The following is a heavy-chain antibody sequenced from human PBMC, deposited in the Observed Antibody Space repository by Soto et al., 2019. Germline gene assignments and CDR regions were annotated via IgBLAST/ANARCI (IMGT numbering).Heavy chain of an antibody. D-gene: IGHD3-3*01. Sequence: QVQLVQSAAEVKEPGTSVKVSCKTSGYSFTHYGITWVRQAPGQGLEWLGWVSTYNGDTDYTQKVEGRVTMTSDTSTSTAYMELRSLRSGDTAVYYCARTPRGDFWSGYYHYHYYYMDVCGAGTTVTVSS. V-gene: IGHV1-18*01. J-gene: IGHJ6*03. CDR2: VSTYNGDT. CDR3: ARTPRGDFWSGYYHYHYYYMDV. CDR1: GYSFTHYG.